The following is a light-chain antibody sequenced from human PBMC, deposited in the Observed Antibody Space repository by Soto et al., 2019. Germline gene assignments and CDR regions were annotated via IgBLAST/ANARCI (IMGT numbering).Light chain of an antibody. CDR1: SSSIGAGYE. Sequence: QSALTQPPSVSEAPGQRVTISCTGSSSSIGAGYEAHWYQQVPGTAPKLLIYESNNRPSGVPDRFSGSKSGTSASLAITGLQAEDEAEYYCQSYDSSLSGYVFGTGTKLTVL. J-gene: IGLJ1*01. CDR3: QSYDSSLSGYV. CDR2: ESN. V-gene: IGLV1-40*01.